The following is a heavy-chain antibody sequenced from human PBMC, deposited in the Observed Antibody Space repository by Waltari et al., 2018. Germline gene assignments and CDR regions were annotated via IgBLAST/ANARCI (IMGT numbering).Heavy chain of an antibody. CDR1: GGSFSGYY. CDR2: INHSGST. CDR3: ARGRVVVIAILGAEYFQH. Sequence: QVQLQQWGAGLLKPSETLSLTCAVYGGSFSGYYWSWIRQPPGKGLEWLGEINHSGSTNYNPSLKSRVTISVDTSKNQFSLKLSSVTAADTAVYYCARGRVVVIAILGAEYFQHWGQGTLVTVSS. J-gene: IGHJ1*01. V-gene: IGHV4-34*01. D-gene: IGHD2-21*01.